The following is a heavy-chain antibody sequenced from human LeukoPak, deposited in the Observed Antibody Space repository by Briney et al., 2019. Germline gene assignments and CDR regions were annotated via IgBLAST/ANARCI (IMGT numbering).Heavy chain of an antibody. Sequence: ASVKVSCKASGYTFTSYYMHWVRQAPGQGLEWMGIINPSGGSTSYAQKFKGRVTMTRDKSTSTVYMELSSLRSEDTAVYYCARVVPSDYYDSSGYSPEAFDIWGQGTMVTVSS. V-gene: IGHV1-46*01. J-gene: IGHJ3*02. D-gene: IGHD3-22*01. CDR2: INPSGGST. CDR1: GYTFTSYY. CDR3: ARVVPSDYYDSSGYSPEAFDI.